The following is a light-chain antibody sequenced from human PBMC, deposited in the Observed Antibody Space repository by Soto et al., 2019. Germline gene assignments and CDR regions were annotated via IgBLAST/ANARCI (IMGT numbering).Light chain of an antibody. CDR2: GAS. CDR1: QSVSSN. V-gene: IGKV3-15*01. J-gene: IGKJ4*01. Sequence: EKVLTQSPGTLSLSPGERATLSGRAGQSVSSNLAWYQQKPGQAPRLLIYGASTRATGIPARFSGSGSGTEFTLTISGLQSEDFAVYYCQQYNNWPLTFGGGTKVDIK. CDR3: QQYNNWPLT.